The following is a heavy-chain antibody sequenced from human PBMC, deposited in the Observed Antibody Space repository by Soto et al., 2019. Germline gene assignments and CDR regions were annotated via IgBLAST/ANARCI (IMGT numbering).Heavy chain of an antibody. D-gene: IGHD6-13*01. Sequence: GGSLRLSCAASGFTFSSYAMSWVRQAPGKELEWVSAISGSGGSTYYADTVKGRFTISRDNSKNTLYLQMNSLRAEDTAVYYCAYSSTPFDYWGQGTLVTVSS. CDR1: GFTFSSYA. J-gene: IGHJ4*02. V-gene: IGHV3-23*01. CDR2: ISGSGGST. CDR3: AYSSTPFDY.